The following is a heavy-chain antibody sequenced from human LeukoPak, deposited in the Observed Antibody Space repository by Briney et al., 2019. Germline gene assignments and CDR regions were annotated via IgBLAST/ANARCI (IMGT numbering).Heavy chain of an antibody. Sequence: ASVKVSCKASGGTFNTYVINWVRQAPGQGLEWMGRIIPMHEIANYAQKFQGRVTITADKSTSTAYMELSSLRSEDTAVYYCARGVAGGAFDIWGQGTMVTVSS. D-gene: IGHD3-10*01. J-gene: IGHJ3*02. V-gene: IGHV1-69*04. CDR1: GGTFNTYV. CDR2: IIPMHEIA. CDR3: ARGVAGGAFDI.